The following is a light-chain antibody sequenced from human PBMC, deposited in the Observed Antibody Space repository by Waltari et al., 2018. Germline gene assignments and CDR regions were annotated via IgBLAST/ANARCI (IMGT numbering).Light chain of an antibody. V-gene: IGKV3-20*01. Sequence: DSVLAQSPCTLSLSPGERATLSCRASQSVRNFLAWYQQKPGQTPRLLIYGASSRATGIPDRFSGSGSGTDFILTINRLEPEDFAVYFCQQYSSSVMYTFGQGTKLEI. CDR2: GAS. CDR1: QSVRNF. CDR3: QQYSSSVMYT. J-gene: IGKJ2*01.